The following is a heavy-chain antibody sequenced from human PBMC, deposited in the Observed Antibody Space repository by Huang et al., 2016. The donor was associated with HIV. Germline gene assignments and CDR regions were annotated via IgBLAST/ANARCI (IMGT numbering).Heavy chain of an antibody. D-gene: IGHD3-22*01. CDR3: ATVYRRFRNHDSGDYYFDY. J-gene: IGHJ4*02. CDR1: GYTLTEFS. V-gene: IGHV1-24*01. Sequence: QVQLVTSGAEVKKPGASVKVSCKVSGYTLTEFSMHWLRQAPGKGLEWMVGLYPEYGETIYPHNYQGRVTSTEDTSTDTAYMELSSLISEDTAVYYCATVYRRFRNHDSGDYYFDYWDQGTLVTVSS. CDR2: LYPEYGET.